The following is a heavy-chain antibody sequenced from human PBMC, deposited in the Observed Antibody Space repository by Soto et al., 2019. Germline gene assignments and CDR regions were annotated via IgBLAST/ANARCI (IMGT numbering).Heavy chain of an antibody. V-gene: IGHV1-8*01. J-gene: IGHJ6*01. D-gene: IGHD3-10*01. CDR2: MNPNSGNT. Sequence: QVQLVQSGAEVKKPGASVKVSCKASGYTFTSYDINWVRQATGQGLEWMGWMNPNSGNTGYAQKFQGSVNMTRNPSRSTVYMELSSVRSEDTAGYYCARWPRGGMDVWGPGTTVNVSS. CDR1: GYTFTSYD. CDR3: ARWPRGGMDV.